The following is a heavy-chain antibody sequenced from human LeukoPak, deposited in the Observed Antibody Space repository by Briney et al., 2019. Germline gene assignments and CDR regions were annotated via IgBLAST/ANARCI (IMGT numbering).Heavy chain of an antibody. Sequence: SETLSLTCSVSGGSISGYYWSWIRQPPGKGLEWIGYIHSNGRTNSNPSLKSRVTISVDTFKNQFSLNLISVTAADTAVYYCARYYCPNGVCQGFDNWGQGTLVTVSS. V-gene: IGHV4-59*01. J-gene: IGHJ4*02. D-gene: IGHD2-8*01. CDR1: GGSISGYY. CDR3: ARYYCPNGVCQGFDN. CDR2: IHSNGRT.